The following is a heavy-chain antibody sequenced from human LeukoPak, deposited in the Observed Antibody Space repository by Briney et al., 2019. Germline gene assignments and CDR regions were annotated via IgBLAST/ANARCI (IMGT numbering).Heavy chain of an antibody. CDR1: GGSISTNNW. V-gene: IGHV4-4*02. D-gene: IGHD1-26*01. J-gene: IGHJ3*02. Sequence: SGTLSLTCAVSGGSISTNNWWTWVRQPPGKGLEWIGEIHHSGSTDYNPSLKSRVTISPNKSKNQFSLTLTSVTAADTAVYFCARAPLSGTYYTDAFDIWGQGTMVTVSS. CDR2: IHHSGST. CDR3: ARAPLSGTYYTDAFDI.